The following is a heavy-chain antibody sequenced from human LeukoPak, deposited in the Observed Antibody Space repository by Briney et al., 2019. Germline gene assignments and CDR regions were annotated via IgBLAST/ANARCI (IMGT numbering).Heavy chain of an antibody. CDR3: AHPTEYSSSWYGNWFDP. D-gene: IGHD6-13*01. Sequence: GGSLRLSCAASGFTFSSYAMSWVRQAPGKGLEWVSAISGSGGSTYYADSVKGRFTISRDNSKNTLYLQMNSLRAEDTAVYYCAHPTEYSSSWYGNWFDPWGQGTLVTVSS. J-gene: IGHJ5*02. CDR1: GFTFSSYA. CDR2: ISGSGGST. V-gene: IGHV3-23*01.